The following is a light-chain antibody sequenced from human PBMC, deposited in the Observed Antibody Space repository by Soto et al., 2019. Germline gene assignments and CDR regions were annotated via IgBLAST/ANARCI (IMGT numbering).Light chain of an antibody. CDR1: QSVSSSY. CDR3: QQYGSSTGLT. V-gene: IGKV3-20*01. J-gene: IGKJ4*01. CDR2: GAS. Sequence: LXPGERATLSCRASQSVSSSYLAWYQQKPGQAPRLLIYGASSRATGIPDRFSGSGSGTDFTLTITRLEPEDFAMYYCQQYGSSTGLTFGGGTKVEIK.